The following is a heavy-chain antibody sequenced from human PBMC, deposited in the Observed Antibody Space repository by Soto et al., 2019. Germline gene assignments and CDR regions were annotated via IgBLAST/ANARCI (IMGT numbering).Heavy chain of an antibody. CDR2: IYYSGST. CDR3: ARAYDYIWGSYRYETPMVGAFDI. CDR1: GGSISSGGYY. V-gene: IGHV4-31*03. D-gene: IGHD3-16*02. J-gene: IGHJ3*02. Sequence: QVQLQESGPGLVKPSQTLSLTCTVSGGSISSGGYYWSWIRQHPGKGLEWIGYIYYSGSTYYNPSLKSRVTISVDTSKNQFSLKLSSETAADTAVYYCARAYDYIWGSYRYETPMVGAFDIWGQGTMVTVSS.